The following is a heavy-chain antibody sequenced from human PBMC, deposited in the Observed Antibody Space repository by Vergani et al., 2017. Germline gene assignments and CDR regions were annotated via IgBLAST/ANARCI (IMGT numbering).Heavy chain of an antibody. CDR3: ANGDYEIRDAFDI. D-gene: IGHD4-17*01. Sequence: QVQLQQWGAGLLKPSETLSLTCAVYGGSFSSYYWSWIRQPPGKGLEWIGYIYYSGSTNYNPSLKSRVTISVDTSKNQFSLKLSSVTAADTAVYYCANGDYEIRDAFDIWGQGTMVTVSS. CDR2: IYYSGST. V-gene: IGHV4-34*11. J-gene: IGHJ3*02. CDR1: GGSFSSYY.